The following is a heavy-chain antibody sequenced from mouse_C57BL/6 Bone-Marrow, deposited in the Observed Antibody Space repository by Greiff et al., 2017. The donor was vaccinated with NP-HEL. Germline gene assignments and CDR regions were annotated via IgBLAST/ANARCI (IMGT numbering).Heavy chain of an antibody. Sequence: QVHVKQSGAELARPGASVKLSCKASGYTFTSYGISWVKQRTGQGLEWIGEIYPRSGNTYYNEKFKGKATLTADKSSSTAYMELRSLTSEDSAVYFCASGWLLIYWGQGTLVTVSA. J-gene: IGHJ3*01. CDR3: ASGWLLIY. CDR1: GYTFTSYG. CDR2: IYPRSGNT. D-gene: IGHD2-3*01. V-gene: IGHV1-81*01.